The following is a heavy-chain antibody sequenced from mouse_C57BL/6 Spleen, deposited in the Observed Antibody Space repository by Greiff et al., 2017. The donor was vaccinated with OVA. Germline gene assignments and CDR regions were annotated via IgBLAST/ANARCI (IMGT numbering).Heavy chain of an antibody. CDR3: ARERITTDGYVDV. J-gene: IGHJ1*03. CDR1: GYTFTSYW. D-gene: IGHD1-1*01. CDR2: IDPNRGGT. Sequence: QVQLQQPGAELVKPGASVKLSCKASGYTFTSYWMHWVKQRPGRGLEWIGSIDPNRGGTPSTETFKSKATLTVDKPSSTAYMQLSSLTSEDSAVEEWARERITTDGYVDVWGTGTTVTGAS. V-gene: IGHV1-72*01.